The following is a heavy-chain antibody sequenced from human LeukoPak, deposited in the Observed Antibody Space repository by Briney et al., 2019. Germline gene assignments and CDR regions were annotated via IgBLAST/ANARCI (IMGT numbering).Heavy chain of an antibody. CDR3: ARRAYYYGSGSFYSYYFDY. Sequence: GESLKISCKGSGYSFTSYWIGWVRKMPGKGLEWMGIIYPGDSDTRYSPSFQGQVTISADKSISTAYLQWSSLKASDTAMYYCARRAYYYGSGSFYSYYFDYWGQGTLVTVSS. D-gene: IGHD3-10*01. CDR1: GYSFTSYW. V-gene: IGHV5-51*01. J-gene: IGHJ4*02. CDR2: IYPGDSDT.